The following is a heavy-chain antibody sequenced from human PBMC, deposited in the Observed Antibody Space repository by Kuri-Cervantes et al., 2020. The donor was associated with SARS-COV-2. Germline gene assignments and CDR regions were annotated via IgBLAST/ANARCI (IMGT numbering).Heavy chain of an antibody. Sequence: LSLTCAASGFTFSSYAMSWVRQAPGKGLEWVSAISGSCGSTYYADSVKGRFTISRDNSKNTLYLQMNSLRAEDTAVYYCAKWGGYCSGGSCSLPFQHWGQGTLVTVSS. CDR3: AKWGGYCSGGSCSLPFQH. D-gene: IGHD2-15*01. J-gene: IGHJ1*01. V-gene: IGHV3-23*01. CDR1: GFTFSSYA. CDR2: ISGSCGST.